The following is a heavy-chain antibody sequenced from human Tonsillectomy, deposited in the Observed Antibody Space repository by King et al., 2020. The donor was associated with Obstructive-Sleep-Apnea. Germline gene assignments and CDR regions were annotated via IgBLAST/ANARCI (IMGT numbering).Heavy chain of an antibody. J-gene: IGHJ4*02. V-gene: IGHV3-23*04. Sequence: VQLVESGGDLIQPGGSLRLSCAASGFTFNNYVMTWVRQDPGKGLEWVTSIDADCDNTYSADSVKGRFTISRDNSKNTLYLQMNSLRAEDTAIYYCATSWSGHYYFDYWGQGSLVTVSS. CDR2: IDADCDNT. D-gene: IGHD3-3*01. CDR1: GFTFNNYV. CDR3: ATSWSGHYYFDY.